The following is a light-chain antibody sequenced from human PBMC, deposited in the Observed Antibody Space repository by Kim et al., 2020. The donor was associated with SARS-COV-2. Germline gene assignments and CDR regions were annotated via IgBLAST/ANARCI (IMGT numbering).Light chain of an antibody. Sequence: QSALTQPRSVSGSPGQSVTISCAGASSDVGSYKYVSWYQQHPGKAPKLIIYDVTDRPSGVPDRFSGSKSGNTASLTISGLQAEDEAHYFCCSYAGSYTYVFGTGTKVTVL. CDR3: CSYAGSYTYV. V-gene: IGLV2-11*01. CDR2: DVT. CDR1: SSDVGSYKY. J-gene: IGLJ1*01.